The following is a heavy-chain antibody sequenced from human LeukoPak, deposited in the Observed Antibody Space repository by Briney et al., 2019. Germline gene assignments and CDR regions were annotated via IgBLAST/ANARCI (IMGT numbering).Heavy chain of an antibody. Sequence: GGSLRLSCAASGFTFSSYSMNWVRQAPGKGLEWDSSISSSSTYIYYADSVKGRFTISRDNAKNSLYLQMNSLRADDTAVYYCARDRWDVVLIPAAREIDYWGQGTLVTVSS. V-gene: IGHV3-21*01. J-gene: IGHJ4*02. CDR1: GFTFSSYS. D-gene: IGHD2-2*01. CDR2: ISSSSTYI. CDR3: ARDRWDVVLIPAAREIDY.